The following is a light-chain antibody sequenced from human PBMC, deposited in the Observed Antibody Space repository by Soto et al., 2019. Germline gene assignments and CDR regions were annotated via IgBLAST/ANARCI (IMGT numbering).Light chain of an antibody. CDR3: QQSYSRLVT. CDR1: ENINSY. J-gene: IGKJ1*01. CDR2: AAS. Sequence: DIQMTQSPSSLSASVEVRVIITCRASENINSYLNWYQQKPGKAPKLLIYAASSLQSGVPSRFSGSGSETVFTLTIDNLQPEDSATYYCQQSYSRLVTFGQGTKVEIK. V-gene: IGKV1-39*01.